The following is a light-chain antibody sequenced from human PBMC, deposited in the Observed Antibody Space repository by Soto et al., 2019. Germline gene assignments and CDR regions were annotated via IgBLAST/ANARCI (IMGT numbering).Light chain of an antibody. CDR2: GAS. CDR1: QSVSSSF. V-gene: IGKV3-20*01. Sequence: EIVLTQSPGTLSLSPGERATLSCRASQSVSSSFLAWYQQKPGQAPRLLIYGASNRATGIPDRFSGSGSGTDFTLTISRLEPEDFAVYYCQHYNNWPWTVGQGTKVEIK. CDR3: QHYNNWPWT. J-gene: IGKJ1*01.